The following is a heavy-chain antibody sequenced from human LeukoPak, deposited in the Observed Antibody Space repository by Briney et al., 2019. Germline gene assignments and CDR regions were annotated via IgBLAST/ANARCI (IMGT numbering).Heavy chain of an antibody. CDR2: ISSSSSYI. CDR3: ARVPPSIYLSSSWYWYYYMDV. Sequence: GGSLRLSCAASGFTFSSYSMNWVRQAPGKGLEWVSSISSSSSYIYYADSVKGRFTISRDNAKNSLYLQMNSLRAEDTAVYYCARVPPSIYLSSSWYWYYYMDVWGKGTTVTVSS. CDR1: GFTFSSYS. D-gene: IGHD6-13*01. J-gene: IGHJ6*03. V-gene: IGHV3-21*01.